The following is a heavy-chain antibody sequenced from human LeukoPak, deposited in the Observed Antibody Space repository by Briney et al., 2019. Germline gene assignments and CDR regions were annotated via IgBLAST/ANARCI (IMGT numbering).Heavy chain of an antibody. J-gene: IGHJ1*01. CDR3: ARDYYDSSGYLVYFQH. CDR1: GFTFSSYS. D-gene: IGHD3-22*01. Sequence: GGSLKLSCAASGFTFSSYSMNWVRQAPGKGLEWVSYISSSSSTIYYADSVKGRFTISRDNAKNSLYLQMNSLRDEDTAVYYRARDYYDSSGYLVYFQHWGQGTLVTVSS. V-gene: IGHV3-48*02. CDR2: ISSSSSTI.